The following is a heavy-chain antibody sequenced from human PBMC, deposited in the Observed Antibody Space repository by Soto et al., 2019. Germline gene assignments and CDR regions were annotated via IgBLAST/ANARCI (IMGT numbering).Heavy chain of an antibody. Sequence: VSVEPSCKDSGYTFTSYAMHWVCQEPGQRLEWMGWINAGNGNTKYSQKFQGRVTITRDTSASTAYMELRSLRSDDTAVYYFARAPILDYYDNSNFDYWGQGTLVSVSS. CDR2: INAGNGNT. CDR1: GYTFTSYA. CDR3: ARAPILDYYDNSNFDY. D-gene: IGHD3-22*01. J-gene: IGHJ4*02. V-gene: IGHV1-3*01.